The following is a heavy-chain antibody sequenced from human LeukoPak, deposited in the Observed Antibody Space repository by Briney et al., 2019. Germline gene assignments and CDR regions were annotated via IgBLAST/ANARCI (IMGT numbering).Heavy chain of an antibody. CDR3: ARGRSTYAGRNWFDP. CDR1: GGSISSYY. Sequence: SETLSLTCTVSGGSISSYYWSWIRQPPGKGLEWIGYIYYSGSTNYNPSLKSRVTISVDTSKNQFSLKLSSVTAADTAVYYCARGRSTYAGRNWFDPWGQGTLVTVSS. V-gene: IGHV4-59*01. D-gene: IGHD1-14*01. CDR2: IYYSGST. J-gene: IGHJ5*02.